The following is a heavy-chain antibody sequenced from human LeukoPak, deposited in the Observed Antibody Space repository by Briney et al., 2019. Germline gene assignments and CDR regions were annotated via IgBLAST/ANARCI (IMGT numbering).Heavy chain of an antibody. D-gene: IGHD5-12*01. CDR1: GYTLTELS. CDR2: FDPEDGET. Sequence: ASVKVSCKVSGYTLTELSTHWVRQAPGKGLEWMGGFDPEDGETIYAQKFQGRVTMTEDTSTDTAYMELSSLRSEDTAVYYCATGAYSGYDLSVRYWGQGTLVTVSS. J-gene: IGHJ4*02. V-gene: IGHV1-24*01. CDR3: ATGAYSGYDLSVRY.